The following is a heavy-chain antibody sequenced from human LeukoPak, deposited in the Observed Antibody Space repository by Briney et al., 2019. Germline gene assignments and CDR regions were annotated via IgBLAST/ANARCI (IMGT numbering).Heavy chain of an antibody. Sequence: SETLSLTCTVSGGSISSYYWSWIRQPAGKGLEWIGRIYTSGSTTYNPSLKSRVTMSVDTSKNQFSLKLSSVTAADTAVYYCAREGRWLRTGYFDYWGQGTLVTVSS. CDR2: IYTSGST. CDR3: AREGRWLRTGYFDY. V-gene: IGHV4-4*07. CDR1: GGSISSYY. D-gene: IGHD5-24*01. J-gene: IGHJ4*02.